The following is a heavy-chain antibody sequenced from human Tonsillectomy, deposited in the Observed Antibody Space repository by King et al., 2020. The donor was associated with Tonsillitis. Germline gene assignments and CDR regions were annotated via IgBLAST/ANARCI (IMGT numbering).Heavy chain of an antibody. CDR3: AKSACSSCSQFASFDH. D-gene: IGHD2-2*01. J-gene: IGHJ4*02. V-gene: IGHV3-23*04. CDR1: GFTFSSYG. CDR2: ISDSGATT. Sequence: VQLVESGGGLGQPGGSLRLSCVVSGFTFSSYGINWVRQAPGKGLEWVSGISDSGATTYYADSVKGRFTISRDNSKNTVYLEMNSLRAEDAAVYYCAKSACSSCSQFASFDHWGQGTLVTGSS.